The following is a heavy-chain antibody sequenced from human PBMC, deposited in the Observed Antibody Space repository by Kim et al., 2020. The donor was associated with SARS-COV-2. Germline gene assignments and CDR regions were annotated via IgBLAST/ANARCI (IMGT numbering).Heavy chain of an antibody. Sequence: SETLSLTCTVSGGSISSGGYYWSWLRQYPGKGLEWIGYIYYSGITYYNPSHRSRVSISVDTSKNQFSLKLNSVTAPDTAGYYCARYCSSTSCRWFDAWGQGTLTTVAA. V-gene: IGHV4-31*03. CDR1: GGSISSGGYY. CDR3: ARYCSSTSCRWFDA. D-gene: IGHD2-2*01. J-gene: IGHJ5*02. CDR2: IYYSGIT.